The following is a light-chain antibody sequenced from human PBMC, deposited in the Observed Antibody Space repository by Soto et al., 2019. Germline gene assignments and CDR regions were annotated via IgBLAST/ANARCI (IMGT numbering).Light chain of an antibody. CDR3: MQRTEFPIT. Sequence: IVMTQTPLSLPVTPGEPASISCRSSQSLVDSDNGNTYLDWYLQKRGQSPQXXIYMLSYRASVVPDRFSGSGAGTDFTLKISRVEAEDVGVYYCMQRTEFPITFGQGTRLENK. V-gene: IGKV2-40*01. CDR2: MLS. CDR1: QSLVDSDNGNTY. J-gene: IGKJ5*01.